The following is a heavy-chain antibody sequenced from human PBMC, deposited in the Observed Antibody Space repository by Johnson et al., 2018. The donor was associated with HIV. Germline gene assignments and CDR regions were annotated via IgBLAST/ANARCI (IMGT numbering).Heavy chain of an antibody. CDR3: ARGQGGAIPHDAFDI. D-gene: IGHD3-16*01. CDR1: GFTFSSYG. V-gene: IGHV3-30*02. J-gene: IGHJ3*02. Sequence: QVQLVESGGGLVQSGGSLRLSCAASGFTFSSYGMHWVRQAPGKGLEWVAFIRYDGSNKYYANSVKGRFTISRDNSKNTLYLQMGSLRAEDMAVYYCARGQGGAIPHDAFDIWGQGTMVTVSS. CDR2: IRYDGSNK.